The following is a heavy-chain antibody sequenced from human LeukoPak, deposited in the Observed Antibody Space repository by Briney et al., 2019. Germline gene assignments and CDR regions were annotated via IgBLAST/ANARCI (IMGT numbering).Heavy chain of an antibody. V-gene: IGHV1-69*10. D-gene: IGHD5-24*01. CDR3: ARDRVEGAFDI. J-gene: IGHJ3*02. Sequence: ASVKVSCKASGCTFTSYDINWVRQATGQGLEWVGGIIPILGRTDYAQKFQGRVTITADESTYTAYMDLTSLRSEDTAVYYCARDRVEGAFDIWGQGTTVTVSS. CDR2: IIPILGRT. CDR1: GCTFTSYD.